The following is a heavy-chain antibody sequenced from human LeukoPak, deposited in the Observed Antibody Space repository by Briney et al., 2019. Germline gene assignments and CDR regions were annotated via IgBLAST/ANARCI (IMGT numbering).Heavy chain of an antibody. J-gene: IGHJ4*02. CDR3: ARPEYSSSV. Sequence: PSETLSLTCAVYGGSFSGYYWSWIRQPPGKVLEWIGEINHSGSTNYNPSLKSRVTISVDTSKNQFSLKLSSVTAADTAVYYCARPEYSSSVWGQGTLVTVSS. D-gene: IGHD6-6*01. CDR2: INHSGST. CDR1: GGSFSGYY. V-gene: IGHV4-34*01.